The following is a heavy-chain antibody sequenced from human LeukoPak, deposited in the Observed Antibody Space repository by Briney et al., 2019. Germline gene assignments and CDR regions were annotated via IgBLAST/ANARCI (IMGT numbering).Heavy chain of an antibody. CDR2: IYFSGST. CDR3: ERWLAAAGTYYFDY. CDR1: GGSISSSY. Sequence: SETLSLTCTVSGGSISSSYWGWIRQPPGKGLEWIWSIYFSGSTYYNPSIKSRVTISVDASKNQFSLKLSSVTDADTAVYYCERWLAAAGTYYFDYWGQGTLVTVSS. D-gene: IGHD6-13*01. V-gene: IGHV4-39*01. J-gene: IGHJ4*02.